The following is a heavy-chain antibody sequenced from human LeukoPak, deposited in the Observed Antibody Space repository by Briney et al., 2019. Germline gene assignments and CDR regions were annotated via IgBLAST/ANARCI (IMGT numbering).Heavy chain of an antibody. D-gene: IGHD4-11*01. V-gene: IGHV3-48*01. CDR3: ASTVPSSSNHPYYYYGMDV. CDR1: GFTFSSYS. J-gene: IGHJ6*02. Sequence: GGSLRLSCAASGFTFSSYSMNWVRQAPGKGLEWVSYISSSSSTIYYADSVKGRFTISRDNSKNTLYLQMNSLRAEDTAVYYCASTVPSSSNHPYYYYGMDVWGQGTAVTVSS. CDR2: ISSSSSTI.